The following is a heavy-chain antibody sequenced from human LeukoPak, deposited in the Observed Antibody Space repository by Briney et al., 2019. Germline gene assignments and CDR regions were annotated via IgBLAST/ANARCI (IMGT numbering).Heavy chain of an antibody. CDR1: GFTFNSYW. D-gene: IGHD3-9*01. CDR2: IKEAGTEK. J-gene: IGHJ6*03. V-gene: IGHV3-7*01. CDR3: ARDHHDVLTGYYSNYYNYYYMDV. Sequence: GGSLRLSCVASGFTFNSYWMSWVRQAPGKGLEWVANIKEAGTEKYYVDSVRGRFTLSRDNAENSLYLQMSSLRAEDTAVYYCARDHHDVLTGYYSNYYNYYYMDVWGKGTTVTVSS.